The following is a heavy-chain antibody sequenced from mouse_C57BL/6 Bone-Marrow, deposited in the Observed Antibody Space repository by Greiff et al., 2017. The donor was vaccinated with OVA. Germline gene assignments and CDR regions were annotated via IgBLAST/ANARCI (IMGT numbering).Heavy chain of an antibody. CDR3: ARQFTTVVDSYAMDY. D-gene: IGHD1-1*01. V-gene: IGHV5-6*01. CDR1: GFTFSSYG. CDR2: ISSGGSYT. J-gene: IGHJ4*01. Sequence: EVQLQQSGGDLVKPGGSLKLSCAASGFTFSSYGMSWVRQTPDKRLEWVATISSGGSYTYYPDSVKGRFTISRDNAKNTLYLQMSSLKSEDTAMYYCARQFTTVVDSYAMDYWGQGTSVTVSS.